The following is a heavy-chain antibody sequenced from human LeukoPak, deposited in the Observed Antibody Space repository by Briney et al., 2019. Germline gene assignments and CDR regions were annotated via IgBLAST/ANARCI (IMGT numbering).Heavy chain of an antibody. J-gene: IGHJ4*02. CDR3: AREVITIFGVVTGLDY. CDR2: IYYSGST. Sequence: SETLSLTCTVSGGSISSGDYYWSWIRQPPGKGLEWIGYIYYSGSTSYNPSLKSRVTISVDTSKNQFSLKLSSVTAADTAVYYCAREVITIFGVVTGLDYWGQGTLVTVSS. D-gene: IGHD3-3*01. V-gene: IGHV4-30-4*08. CDR1: GGSISSGDYY.